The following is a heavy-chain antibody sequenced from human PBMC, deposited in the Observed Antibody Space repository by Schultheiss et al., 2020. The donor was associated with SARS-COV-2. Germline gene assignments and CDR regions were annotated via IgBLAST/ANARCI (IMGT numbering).Heavy chain of an antibody. CDR3: AKDPRYDIVVVIPYFDY. Sequence: GESLKISCAASGFTFSSYAMSWVRQAPGKGLEWVSAISGSGGSTYYADSVKGRFTISRDNAKNSLYLQMNSLRAEDTALYYCAKDPRYDIVVVIPYFDYWGQGTLVTVSS. CDR1: GFTFSSYA. CDR2: ISGSGGST. V-gene: IGHV3-23*01. D-gene: IGHD3-22*01. J-gene: IGHJ4*02.